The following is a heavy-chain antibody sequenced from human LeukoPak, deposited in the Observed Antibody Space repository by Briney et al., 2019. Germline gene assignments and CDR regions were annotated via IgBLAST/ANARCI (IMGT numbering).Heavy chain of an antibody. D-gene: IGHD3-10*01. J-gene: IGHJ1*01. V-gene: IGHV1-24*01. CDR2: FDPEDGKT. CDR3: ATEGITMVRGVIIIDLDFQH. Sequence: ASVKVSCKVSGYTLTELSMHWVRQAPGKGLEWRGGFDPEDGKTIYAQKFQGRVTMTEDTSTDTAYMELSSLRSEDTAVYYCATEGITMVRGVIIIDLDFQHWGQGTLVTVSS. CDR1: GYTLTELS.